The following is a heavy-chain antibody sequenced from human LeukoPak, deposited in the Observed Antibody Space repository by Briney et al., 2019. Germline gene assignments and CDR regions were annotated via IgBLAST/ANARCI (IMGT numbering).Heavy chain of an antibody. CDR3: ARQPGMTAKSWYFDL. J-gene: IGHJ2*01. CDR1: GYTFTKYW. D-gene: IGHD2-2*01. CDR2: IHPGDSHT. V-gene: IGHV5-51*01. Sequence: GESLKISCEGSGYTFTKYWIGWLRQMHGKGLEWMGIIHPGDSHTWYSPSFQGQVTISADNSSSMAYLQWSSLKASAAAMYFCARQPGMTAKSWYFDLWGRGTLVTVSS.